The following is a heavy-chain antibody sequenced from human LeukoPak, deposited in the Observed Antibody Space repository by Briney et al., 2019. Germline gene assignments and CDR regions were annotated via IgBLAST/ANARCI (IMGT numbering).Heavy chain of an antibody. CDR1: GGSISSTTYY. D-gene: IGHD1-26*01. J-gene: IGHJ5*02. CDR3: ARGMGATTWFDP. CDR2: IYYSGST. Sequence: SETLSPTCTVSGGSISSTTYYWGWIRQPPGKGLEWIGSIYYSGSTYYNPSLKSRVTISVDTSKNQFSLKLSSVTAADTAVYYCARGMGATTWFDPWGQGTLVTVSS. V-gene: IGHV4-39*07.